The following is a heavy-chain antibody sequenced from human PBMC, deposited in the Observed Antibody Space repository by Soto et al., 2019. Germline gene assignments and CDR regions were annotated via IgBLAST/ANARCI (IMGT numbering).Heavy chain of an antibody. Sequence: EVQLVESGGGLVQAGGSLRLSCAASGFTFSRYWMHWVRQAPGKGLAWVSSISTDASSTSYEDPVRGRVTISRDNAKNTLYLPMNSVRAEDTAVYYCARLPNNSAQNWGKGTLVIVPP. J-gene: IGHJ1*01. CDR3: ARLPNNSAQN. V-gene: IGHV3-74*01. CDR1: GFTFSRYW. CDR2: ISTDASST. D-gene: IGHD6-13*01.